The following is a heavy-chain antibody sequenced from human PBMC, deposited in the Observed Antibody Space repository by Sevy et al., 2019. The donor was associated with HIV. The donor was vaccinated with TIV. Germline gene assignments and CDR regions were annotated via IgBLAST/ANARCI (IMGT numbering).Heavy chain of an antibody. J-gene: IGHJ4*02. V-gene: IGHV1-69*06. Sequence: ASVKVSCKASGGTFSSYAISWVRQAPGQGLEWMGGIIPMFGTANYAQKFQGRVTITADKSTSTAYMELSSLRSEDTAVYYSARGYSQYYYDSSGYYPTDYWGQGTLVTVSS. CDR3: ARGYSQYYYDSSGYYPTDY. D-gene: IGHD3-22*01. CDR1: GGTFSSYA. CDR2: IIPMFGTA.